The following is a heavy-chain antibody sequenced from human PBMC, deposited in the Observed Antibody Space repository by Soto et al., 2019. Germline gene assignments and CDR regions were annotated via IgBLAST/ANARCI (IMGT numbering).Heavy chain of an antibody. J-gene: IGHJ4*02. CDR3: ARVATGRYFDWYLDY. V-gene: IGHV4-59*01. D-gene: IGHD3-9*01. Sequence: PSETLSLTCTVSGGSISSYYWSWIRQPPGKGLEWIGYIYYSGSTNYNPSLKSRVTISVDTSKNQFSLKLSSVTAADTAVYYCARVATGRYFDWYLDYWGQGTLVTVSS. CDR1: GGSISSYY. CDR2: IYYSGST.